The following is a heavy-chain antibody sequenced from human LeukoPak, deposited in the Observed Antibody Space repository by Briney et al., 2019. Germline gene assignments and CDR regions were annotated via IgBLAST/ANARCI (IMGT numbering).Heavy chain of an antibody. J-gene: IGHJ5*02. CDR3: ARADDSGYHLQNWFDP. Sequence: SVKVSCKASGGTFSSYAISWVRRAPGQRLEWMGGIIPIFGTANYAQKFQGRVTITADESTSTAYMELSSLRSEDTAVYYCARADDSGYHLQNWFDPWGQGTLVTVSS. D-gene: IGHD5-12*01. V-gene: IGHV1-69*13. CDR2: IIPIFGTA. CDR1: GGTFSSYA.